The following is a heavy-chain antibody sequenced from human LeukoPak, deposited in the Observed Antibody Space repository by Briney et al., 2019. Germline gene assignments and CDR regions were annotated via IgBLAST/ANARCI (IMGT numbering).Heavy chain of an antibody. J-gene: IGHJ4*02. CDR1: GFTFKTYA. CDR3: ATIRGLRFDY. Sequence: GGSLRVSCAASGFTFKTYAMTWVRQAPGKGLQWVAAISGSGGGTYYTDSVKGRFTISRDFSKNTLSLQMNSLTAEDTAVYYCATIRGLRFDYWGLGTLVTVSS. CDR2: ISGSGGGT. V-gene: IGHV3-23*01. D-gene: IGHD3/OR15-3a*01.